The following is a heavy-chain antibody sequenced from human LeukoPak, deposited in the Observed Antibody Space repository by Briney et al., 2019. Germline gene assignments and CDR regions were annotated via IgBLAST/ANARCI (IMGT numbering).Heavy chain of an antibody. Sequence: PSETLSLTCTVSGYSISSGYYWGWIRQPPGKGLEWIGSIYHSGSTYYNPSLKSRVTISVDTSKNQFSLKLSSVTAADTAVYYCASSPSPYSNYPYSSSPFFDYWGQGTLVTVSS. CDR3: ASSPSPYSNYPYSSSPFFDY. D-gene: IGHD4-11*01. CDR2: IYHSGST. CDR1: GYSISSGYY. J-gene: IGHJ4*02. V-gene: IGHV4-38-2*02.